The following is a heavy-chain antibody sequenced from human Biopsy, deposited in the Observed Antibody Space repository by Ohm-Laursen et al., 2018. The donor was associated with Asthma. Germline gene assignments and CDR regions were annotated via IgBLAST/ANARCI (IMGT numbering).Heavy chain of an antibody. Sequence: SDTLSLTCVVPGDSIDSGDYSWTWIRQSPGVGLEWIGYIYRNGDTYYNPTLKNRVTISIDRSKNQFSLRLRSVTAADTAVYYCARGWNCGGDCYSLDSWGQGTLVTVSS. CDR1: GDSIDSGDYS. V-gene: IGHV4-30-2*06. CDR2: IYRNGDT. CDR3: ARGWNCGGDCYSLDS. J-gene: IGHJ4*02. D-gene: IGHD2-21*02.